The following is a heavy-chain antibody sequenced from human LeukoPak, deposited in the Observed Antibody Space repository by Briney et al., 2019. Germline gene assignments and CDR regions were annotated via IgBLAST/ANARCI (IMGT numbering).Heavy chain of an antibody. CDR1: GYTFTSYG. J-gene: IGHJ4*02. V-gene: IGHV1-18*01. CDR2: ISAYNGNT. Sequence: ASVKVSCKASGYTFTSYGISWVRQAPGQGLEWMGWISAYNGNTNYAQKLQGRVTMTTDTSTSTAYMELRSLRSDDTAVYYCATHFWSLGSSRTRYFDYWDQGTLVTVSS. D-gene: IGHD3-3*02. CDR3: ATHFWSLGSSRTRYFDY.